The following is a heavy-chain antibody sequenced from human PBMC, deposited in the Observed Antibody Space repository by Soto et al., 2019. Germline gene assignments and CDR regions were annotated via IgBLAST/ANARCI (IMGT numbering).Heavy chain of an antibody. J-gene: IGHJ3*02. CDR3: ARVIHSSGWYDAFDI. V-gene: IGHV4-61*01. CDR2: IYYSGST. Sequence: QVQLQESGPELVKPSETLSLTCTVPGGSVSSGSYYWSWIRQPPGKGLEWIGYIYYSGSTNYNPSLKSRVTISVDTSKNQFSLKLSSVTAADTAVHYCARVIHSSGWYDAFDIWGQGTMVTVSS. CDR1: GGSVSSGSYY. D-gene: IGHD6-19*01.